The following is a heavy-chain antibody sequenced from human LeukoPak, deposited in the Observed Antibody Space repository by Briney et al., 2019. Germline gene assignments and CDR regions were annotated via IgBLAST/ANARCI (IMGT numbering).Heavy chain of an antibody. V-gene: IGHV3-33*01. J-gene: IGHJ6*02. CDR1: GFTFSSYG. CDR3: ARGAYYDFWSGLIPRPYYGMDD. Sequence: GGSLRLSCAASGFTFSSYGMHWVRQAPGKGLEWVAVIWYDGSNKYYADSVKGRFTISRDNSKNTLYLQMNSLRAEDTAVYYCARGAYYDFWSGLIPRPYYGMDDWGQGTTVTVSS. D-gene: IGHD3-3*01. CDR2: IWYDGSNK.